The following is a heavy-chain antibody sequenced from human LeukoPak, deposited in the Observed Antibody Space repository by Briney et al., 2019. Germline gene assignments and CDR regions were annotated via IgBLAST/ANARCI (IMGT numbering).Heavy chain of an antibody. D-gene: IGHD6-13*01. CDR3: AKTYHSSRAHHYYYYYMDV. CDR1: GFSFSSYA. J-gene: IGHJ6*03. CDR2: ISNSGGST. Sequence: GGSLRLSCGASGFSFSSYAMSWVRQAPGKGLEWVSSISNSGGSTYHADSVKGRFTISRDNSKNTLYLQMNSLRAEDTAVYYCAKTYHSSRAHHYYYYYMDVWGKGTTVTISS. V-gene: IGHV3-23*01.